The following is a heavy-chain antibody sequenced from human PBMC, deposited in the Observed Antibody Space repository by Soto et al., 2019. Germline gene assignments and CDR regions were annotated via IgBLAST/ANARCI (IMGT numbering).Heavy chain of an antibody. CDR1: GGSISSGGSS. CDR3: ARAGDSSGPVALGY. V-gene: IGHV4-30-2*01. CDR2: FYHSGST. Sequence: SETLSLTCAVSGGSISSGGSSWSWIRQPPGKGLEWIGYFYHSGSTYYNPSLKSRVTISVDRSKNQFSLKLSSVTAADTAVYYCARAGDSSGPVALGYWGQGTLVTSPQ. D-gene: IGHD6-19*01. J-gene: IGHJ4*02.